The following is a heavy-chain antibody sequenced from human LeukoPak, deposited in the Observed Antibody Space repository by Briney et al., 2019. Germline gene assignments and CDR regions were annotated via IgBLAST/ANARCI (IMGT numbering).Heavy chain of an antibody. Sequence: SQTLPLTCTVSGGSISSGGYYWSWIRQHPGKGLEWIGYIYYSGSTYYNPSLKSRVTISVDTSKNQFSLKLSSVTAADTAVYYCARGGIQGIVVVPAAIDYWGQGTLVTVSS. J-gene: IGHJ4*02. CDR2: IYYSGST. D-gene: IGHD2-2*01. V-gene: IGHV4-31*03. CDR3: ARGGIQGIVVVPAAIDY. CDR1: GGSISSGGYY.